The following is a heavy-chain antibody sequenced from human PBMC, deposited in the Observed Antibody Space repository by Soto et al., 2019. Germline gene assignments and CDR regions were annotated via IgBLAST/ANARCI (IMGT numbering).Heavy chain of an antibody. CDR2: IAEDGTVK. J-gene: IGHJ4*02. V-gene: IGHV3-7*03. CDR3: ARGRRDY. Sequence: GGSLRLSCKASGFTFSTYSMTWVRQAPGKGLEWVAAIAEDGTVKYYVDSVKGRFTISRDNAKTSVFLQMNSLRVEDTALYYCARGRRDYWGQGTLVTVSS. CDR1: GFTFSTYS.